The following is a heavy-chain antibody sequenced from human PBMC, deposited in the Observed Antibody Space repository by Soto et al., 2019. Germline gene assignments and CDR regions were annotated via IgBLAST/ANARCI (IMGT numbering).Heavy chain of an antibody. CDR3: ARDKMVVAATLKGDYYGMDV. Sequence: SETLSLTCTVSGGSVSSGSYYWSWIRQPPGRGLEWIGYIYYSGSTNYNPSLKSRVTISVDTSKNQFSLKLSSVTAADTAVYYCARDKMVVAATLKGDYYGMDVWGQGTTVTVSS. V-gene: IGHV4-61*01. CDR2: IYYSGST. J-gene: IGHJ6*02. D-gene: IGHD2-15*01. CDR1: GGSVSSGSYY.